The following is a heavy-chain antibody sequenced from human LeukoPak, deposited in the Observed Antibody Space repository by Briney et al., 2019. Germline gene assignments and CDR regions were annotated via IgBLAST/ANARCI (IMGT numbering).Heavy chain of an antibody. CDR1: GGSFSGYY. CDR3: AKAHPIFDP. J-gene: IGHJ5*02. CDR2: ISGSGGST. V-gene: IGHV3-23*01. Sequence: PSETLSLTCAVYGGSFSGYYWSWVRQAPGKGLEWVSAISGSGGSTYYADSVKGRFTISRDNSKNTLYLQMNSLRAEDTAVYYCAKAHPIFDPWDQGTLVTVSS.